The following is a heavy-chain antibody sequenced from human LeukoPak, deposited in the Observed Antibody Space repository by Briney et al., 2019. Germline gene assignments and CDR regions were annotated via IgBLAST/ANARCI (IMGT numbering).Heavy chain of an antibody. CDR1: GFTVSSNY. V-gene: IGHV3-53*01. CDR2: IYSGGST. Sequence: GGSLRLSCAASGFTVSSNYMSWVRQAPGKGLEWVSVIYSGGSTYYADSVKGRFTISRDNAKNSLYLQMNSLRAEDTAVYYCARDTSVTIFGVVIMDSYYYYGMDVWGQGTTVTVSS. J-gene: IGHJ6*02. D-gene: IGHD3-3*01. CDR3: ARDTSVTIFGVVIMDSYYYYGMDV.